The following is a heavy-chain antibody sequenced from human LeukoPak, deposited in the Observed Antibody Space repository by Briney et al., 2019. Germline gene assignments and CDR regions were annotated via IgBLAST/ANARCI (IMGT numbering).Heavy chain of an antibody. J-gene: IGHJ6*03. V-gene: IGHV1-18*01. Sequence: ASVKVSCKASGYTFTSYGISWVRQAPGQGLEWMGWISAYNGNTNYAQKFQGRVTITADESTSTAYMELSSLRSEDTAVYYCARGAPTGDYYYYMDVWGKGTTVTISS. CDR2: ISAYNGNT. D-gene: IGHD1-14*01. CDR1: GYTFTSYG. CDR3: ARGAPTGDYYYYMDV.